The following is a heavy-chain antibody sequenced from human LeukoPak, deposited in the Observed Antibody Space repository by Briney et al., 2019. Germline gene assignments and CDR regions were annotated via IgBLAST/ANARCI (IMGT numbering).Heavy chain of an antibody. J-gene: IGHJ3*02. D-gene: IGHD3-22*01. CDR2: INHSGST. Sequence: SETLSLTCAVCGGSFSGYYWSWIRQPPGKGLEWIGEINHSGSTNYNPSLKSRVTISVDTSKNQFSLKLSSVTAADTAVYYCARDPSGYSPEDDAFDIWGQGTMVTVSS. CDR3: ARDPSGYSPEDDAFDI. CDR1: GGSFSGYY. V-gene: IGHV4-34*01.